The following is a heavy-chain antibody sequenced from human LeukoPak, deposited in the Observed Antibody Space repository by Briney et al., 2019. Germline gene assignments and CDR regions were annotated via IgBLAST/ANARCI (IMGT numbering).Heavy chain of an antibody. V-gene: IGHV1-69*05. D-gene: IGHD1-14*01. Sequence: ASVKVSCKASGGTFSSYAISWVRQAPGQGLEWMGRIIPIFGTANYAQKFQGRVTITTDESTSTAYMELSSLRSEDTAVYYCAVRTGSAHDAFDMWGQGQWSPSLQ. CDR1: GGTFSSYA. CDR2: IIPIFGTA. J-gene: IGHJ3*02. CDR3: AVRTGSAHDAFDM.